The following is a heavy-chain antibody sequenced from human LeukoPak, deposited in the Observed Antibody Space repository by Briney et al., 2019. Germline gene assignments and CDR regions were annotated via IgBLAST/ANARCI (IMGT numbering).Heavy chain of an antibody. V-gene: IGHV3-21*04. D-gene: IGHD6-19*01. CDR2: ISSSSSYI. CDR1: GFTFSSYS. Sequence: GGSLRLSCAASGFTFSSYSMNWVRQAPGKGLEWVSSISSSSSYIYYADSVKGRFTISRGNSKNTLYLQMNSPRAEDTAVYYCAKALSSGWDFDFWGQGTLVTVSS. CDR3: AKALSSGWDFDF. J-gene: IGHJ4*02.